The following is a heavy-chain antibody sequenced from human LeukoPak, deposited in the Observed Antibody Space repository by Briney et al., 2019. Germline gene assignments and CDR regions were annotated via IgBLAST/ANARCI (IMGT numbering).Heavy chain of an antibody. D-gene: IGHD3-16*01. CDR3: ARARLISNMITFGGVTNNWFDP. J-gene: IGHJ5*02. V-gene: IGHV4-59*12. CDR2: IYYSGST. CDR1: GGSISSYY. Sequence: PSETLSLTCTVSGGSISSYYWSWIRQPPGKGLEWIGYIYYSGSTYYNPSLKSRVTISVDRSKNQFSLKLSSVTAADTAVYYCARARLISNMITFGGVTNNWFDPWGQGTLVTVSS.